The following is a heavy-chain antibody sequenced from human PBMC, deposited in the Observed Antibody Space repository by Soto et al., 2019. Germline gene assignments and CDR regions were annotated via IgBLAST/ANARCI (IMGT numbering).Heavy chain of an antibody. CDR1: GGSISSYY. D-gene: IGHD4-17*01. CDR3: ARGYGDYVVDY. J-gene: IGHJ4*02. Sequence: QVQLQESGPGLVKPSETLSLTCTVSGGSISSYYWSWIRQPPGKGLEWIGYIYYIGSTNYNPSLVSPVTISVATCKNQFSLKLSSVTAADPAVYYCARGYGDYVVDYWGQGTLVTVSS. CDR2: IYYIGST. V-gene: IGHV4-59*01.